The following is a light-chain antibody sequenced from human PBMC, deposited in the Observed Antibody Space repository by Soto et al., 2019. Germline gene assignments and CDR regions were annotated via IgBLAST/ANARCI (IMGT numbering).Light chain of an antibody. CDR3: QQYESSPPT. V-gene: IGKV3-20*01. Sequence: EIVLTQSPGTLSLSPGERATLSCRASQSVSSYFLAWYQQKPGQAPSLLIYGASSRATGIPARFSGSGSGTDFTLTISRLEPEDFAVYYCQQYESSPPTFGQGTKVEIK. CDR2: GAS. J-gene: IGKJ1*01. CDR1: QSVSSYF.